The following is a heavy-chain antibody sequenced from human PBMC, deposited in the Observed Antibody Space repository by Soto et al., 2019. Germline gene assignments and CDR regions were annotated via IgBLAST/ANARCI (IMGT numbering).Heavy chain of an antibody. V-gene: IGHV1-69*01. CDR1: GGTFSSYA. CDR2: IIPIFGTA. J-gene: IGHJ4*02. Sequence: QVQLVQSGAEVKKPGSSVKVSCKASGGTFSSYAISWVRQARGQGLEWMGGIIPIFGTANYAQKFQGRVTITADESTSTAYMELSSLRSEDTAVYYCASRSVTTDNNLYYFDYWGQGTLVAVSS. D-gene: IGHD4-17*01. CDR3: ASRSVTTDNNLYYFDY.